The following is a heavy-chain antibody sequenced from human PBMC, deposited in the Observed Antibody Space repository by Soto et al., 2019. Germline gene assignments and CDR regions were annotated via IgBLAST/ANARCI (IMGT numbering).Heavy chain of an antibody. D-gene: IGHD3-10*01. J-gene: IGHJ4*02. CDR1: GFTFSGYG. CDR3: ARDGVLLWFGESPQYYFDY. V-gene: IGHV3-33*01. Sequence: QPGGSLRLSGSACGFTFSGYGMHRVRQAPGKGLEWVAVIWYDGSNKYYADSVKGRFTISRDNSKNTLYLQMNSLRAEDTAVYYCARDGVLLWFGESPQYYFDYWGQGT. CDR2: IWYDGSNK.